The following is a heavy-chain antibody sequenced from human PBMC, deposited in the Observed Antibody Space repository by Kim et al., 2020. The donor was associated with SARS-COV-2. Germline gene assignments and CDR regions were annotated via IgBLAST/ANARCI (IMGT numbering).Heavy chain of an antibody. V-gene: IGHV3-30*18. CDR3: AKDVLEVIDI. D-gene: IGHD3-22*01. J-gene: IGHJ3*02. CDR1: GFTFSSYG. Sequence: GGSLRLSCAASGFTFSSYGMHWVRQAPGKGLEWVAVISYDGSNKYYADSVKGRFTISRDNSKNTLYLQMNSLRAEDTAVYYCAKDVLEVIDIWGQGTMVTVSS. CDR2: ISYDGSNK.